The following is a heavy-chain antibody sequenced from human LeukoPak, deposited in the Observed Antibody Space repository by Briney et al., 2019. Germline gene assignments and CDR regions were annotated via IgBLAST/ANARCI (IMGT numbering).Heavy chain of an antibody. CDR1: GFTFRTYV. J-gene: IGHJ6*02. V-gene: IGHV3-23*01. CDR3: ARGTPSSSGWLYYGMDV. D-gene: IGHD6-19*01. Sequence: GGSQRLSCAASGFTFRTYVMSWVRQAPGKGLEWVSGFGAGGDNTYYADSVKGRFTISRDNSKNTLYLQMNSLRAEDTAVYYCARGTPSSSGWLYYGMDVWGQGTTVTVSS. CDR2: FGAGGDNT.